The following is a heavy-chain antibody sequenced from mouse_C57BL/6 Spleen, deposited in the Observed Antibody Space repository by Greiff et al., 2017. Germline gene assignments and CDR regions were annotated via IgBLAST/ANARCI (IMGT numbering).Heavy chain of an antibody. CDR1: GFSLTSYG. CDR3: AKKGAAQAAMDY. Sequence: VQLQESGPGLVQPSQSLSITCTVSGFSLTSYGVHWVRQSPGKGLEWLGVIWRGGSTDYNAAFMSRLSITKDNSKSQVFFKMTSLQADDTAIYYCAKKGAAQAAMDYWGQGTSVTVSS. V-gene: IGHV2-5*01. J-gene: IGHJ4*01. D-gene: IGHD3-2*02. CDR2: IWRGGST.